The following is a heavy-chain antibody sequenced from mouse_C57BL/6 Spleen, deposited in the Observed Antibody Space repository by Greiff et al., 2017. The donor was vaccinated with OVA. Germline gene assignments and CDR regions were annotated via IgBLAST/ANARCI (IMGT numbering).Heavy chain of an antibody. V-gene: IGHV1-26*01. CDR2: INPNNGGT. CDR1: GYTFTDYY. J-gene: IGHJ4*01. CDR3: ARKGLRRDYAMDY. D-gene: IGHD2-4*01. Sequence: VQLKESGPELVKPGASVKISCKASGYTFTDYYMNWVKQSHGKSLEWIGDINPNNGGTSYNQKFKGKATLTVDKSSSTAYMELRSLTSEDSAVYYCARKGLRRDYAMDYWGQGTSVTVSS.